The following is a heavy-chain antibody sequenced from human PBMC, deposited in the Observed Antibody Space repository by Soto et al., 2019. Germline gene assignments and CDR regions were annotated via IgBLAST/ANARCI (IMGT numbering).Heavy chain of an antibody. V-gene: IGHV3-23*01. D-gene: IGHD5-12*01. CDR3: AKGGPTFLNWFGP. CDR1: GFTFSTYA. CDR2: ISNSGHST. Sequence: GGYLRLSCAASGFTFSTYAMNWVRLAPGKGLEWVSVISNSGHSTFYADSVKGRFTISRDNSKNTLCLQMKSLRADDTAAYYCAKGGPTFLNWFGPWGQGALVTVSS. J-gene: IGHJ5*02.